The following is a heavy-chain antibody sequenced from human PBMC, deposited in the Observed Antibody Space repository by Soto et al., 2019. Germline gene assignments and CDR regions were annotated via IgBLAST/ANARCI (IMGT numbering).Heavy chain of an antibody. J-gene: IGHJ4*02. Sequence: GGSRLSCAASGFTFSSYGMHWVRQAPGKGLEWVAVIWYDGSNKYYADSVKGRFTISRDNSKNTLYLQMNSLRAEDTAVYYCARGWYGYYFDYWGQGTLVTVSS. V-gene: IGHV3-33*01. D-gene: IGHD6-19*01. CDR2: IWYDGSNK. CDR1: GFTFSSYG. CDR3: ARGWYGYYFDY.